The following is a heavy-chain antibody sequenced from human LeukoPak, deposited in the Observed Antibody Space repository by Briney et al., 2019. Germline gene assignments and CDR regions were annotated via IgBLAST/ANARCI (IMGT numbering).Heavy chain of an antibody. V-gene: IGHV3-9*01. D-gene: IGHD3-16*01. Sequence: HPGGSLRLSCAASGFTFDDYAMHWVRQAPGKGLEWVSGISWNSGSIGYADSVKGRFTISRDNAKNSLYLQMNSLRAEDTALYYCAKDMSSRFVWGQLDYWGQGTLVTVSS. CDR1: GFTFDDYA. J-gene: IGHJ4*02. CDR3: AKDMSSRFVWGQLDY. CDR2: ISWNSGSI.